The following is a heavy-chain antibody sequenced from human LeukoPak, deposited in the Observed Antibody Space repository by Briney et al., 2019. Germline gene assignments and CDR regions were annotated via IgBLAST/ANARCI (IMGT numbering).Heavy chain of an antibody. D-gene: IGHD4-17*01. Sequence: PGGSLRLSCAASGFTFSSYAMHWVRQAPGKGLEWVAVISCDGSNKYYADSVKGRFTISRDNSKNTLYLQMNSLRAEDTAVYYCAREGNGDDYGDYVDAFDIWGQGTMVTVSS. V-gene: IGHV3-30*04. CDR3: AREGNGDDYGDYVDAFDI. CDR2: ISCDGSNK. J-gene: IGHJ3*02. CDR1: GFTFSSYA.